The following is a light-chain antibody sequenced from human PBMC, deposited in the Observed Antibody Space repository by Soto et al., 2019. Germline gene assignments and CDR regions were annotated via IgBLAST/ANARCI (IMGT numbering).Light chain of an antibody. J-gene: IGLJ1*01. CDR3: SSYTGSNNPYV. CDR2: GVK. Sequence: QSVLTQPASVSGSPGQSITISCTGSGRDIGAYDYVSWYQQHPGKAPKLLIYGVKNRPSGVSYRFSASKSAFTASLTISGLQAEDEAHYYCSSYTGSNNPYVFGTGTKVTVL. CDR1: GRDIGAYDY. V-gene: IGLV2-14*01.